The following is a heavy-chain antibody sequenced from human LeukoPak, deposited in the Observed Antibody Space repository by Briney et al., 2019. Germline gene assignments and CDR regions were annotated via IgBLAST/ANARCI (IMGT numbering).Heavy chain of an antibody. J-gene: IGHJ4*02. V-gene: IGHV1-2*02. Sequence: ASVKVSCKASGYTFTGYYMHWVRQAPGQGLEWMGWINPNSGGTNYAQKFQGRVTMTRDTSISTAYMELSRLRSDDTAVYYCAKDLLGVEAFDYWGQGTLVTVSS. CDR2: INPNSGGT. CDR3: AKDLLGVEAFDY. D-gene: IGHD1-26*01. CDR1: GYTFTGYY.